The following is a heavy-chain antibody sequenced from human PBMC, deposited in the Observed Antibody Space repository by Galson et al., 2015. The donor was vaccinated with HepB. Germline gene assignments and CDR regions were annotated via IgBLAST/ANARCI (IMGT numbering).Heavy chain of an antibody. CDR1: GYTLTELS. D-gene: IGHD3-3*01. CDR2: FDPEDGET. Sequence: SVKVSCKVSGYTLTELSMHWVRQAPGKGLEWMGGFDPEDGETIYAQKFQGRVTMTEDTSTDTAYMELSSLRSEDTAVYYCATEFKKYDFWSSHGFDPWGQGTLVTVSS. J-gene: IGHJ5*02. V-gene: IGHV1-24*01. CDR3: ATEFKKYDFWSSHGFDP.